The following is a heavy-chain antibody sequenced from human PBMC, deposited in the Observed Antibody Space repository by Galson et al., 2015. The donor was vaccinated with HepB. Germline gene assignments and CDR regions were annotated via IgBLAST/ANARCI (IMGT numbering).Heavy chain of an antibody. D-gene: IGHD2-21*02. CDR1: GFTFSSYA. V-gene: IGHV3-30-3*01. CDR3: TTLAYCGGDCRD. CDR2: ISYDGSNK. J-gene: IGHJ4*02. Sequence: SLRLSCAASGFTFSSYAMHWVRQAPGKGLEWVAVISYDGSNKYYADSVKGRFTISRDNSKNTLYLQMNSLRAVDTAVYYCTTLAYCGGDCRDWGQGTLVTVSS.